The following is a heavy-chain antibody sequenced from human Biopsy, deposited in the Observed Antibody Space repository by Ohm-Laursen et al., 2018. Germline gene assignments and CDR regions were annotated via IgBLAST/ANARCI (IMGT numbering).Heavy chain of an antibody. V-gene: IGHV4-59*02. Sequence: SDTLSLTCTVSGDSVTKYYWSWIRQPSGKGLEWIGHIYYSVMTNYNPSLQSRVSISVDTSRNQVSLTLSSVTAADTAVYYCARDSGILNYGNFKYYHYYGMDVWGQGTKVTVSS. J-gene: IGHJ6*02. CDR2: IYYSVMT. CDR1: GDSVTKYY. D-gene: IGHD4-11*01. CDR3: ARDSGILNYGNFKYYHYYGMDV.